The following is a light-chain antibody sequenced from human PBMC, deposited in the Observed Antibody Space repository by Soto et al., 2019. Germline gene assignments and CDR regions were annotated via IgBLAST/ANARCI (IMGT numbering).Light chain of an antibody. Sequence: DIQMTQSPSSLSATVGDRVNITCRASHFINRYLSWYQQKPGKAPKLLIYSASSLQSGVPSRFSGSRSGTDFTLTISGLQVEDFAIYYCQQGYSNPWTFGQGTTVEVK. V-gene: IGKV1-39*01. CDR1: HFINRY. CDR2: SAS. CDR3: QQGYSNPWT. J-gene: IGKJ1*01.